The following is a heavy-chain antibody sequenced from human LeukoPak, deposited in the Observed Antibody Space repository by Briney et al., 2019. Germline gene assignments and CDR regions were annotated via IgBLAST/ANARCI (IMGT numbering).Heavy chain of an antibody. V-gene: IGHV4-59*01. Sequence: PSETLSLTCTVSGGSMSSYYWSWIRQPPGKGLEWIGYIYYSGSTSYNPSLKSRVIISVDTSKNQFSLKLSSVTAADTAAYYCARGRYSSSTNFDYWGQGTLVTVSS. D-gene: IGHD6-6*01. CDR1: GGSMSSYY. CDR2: IYYSGST. J-gene: IGHJ4*02. CDR3: ARGRYSSSTNFDY.